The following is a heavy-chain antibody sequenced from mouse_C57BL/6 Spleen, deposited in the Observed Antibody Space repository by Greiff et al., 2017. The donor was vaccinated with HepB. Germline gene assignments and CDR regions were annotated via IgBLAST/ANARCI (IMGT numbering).Heavy chain of an antibody. V-gene: IGHV3-6*01. D-gene: IGHD2-3*01. CDR2: ISYDGSN. CDR3: ARDQVDGYFDY. J-gene: IGHJ2*01. Sequence: EVQLQESGPGLVKPSQSLSLTCSVTGYSITSGYYWNWIRQFPGNKLEWMGYISYDGSNNYNPSLKNRISITRDTSKNQFFLKLNSVTTEDTATYYCARDQVDGYFDYWGQGTTLTVSS. CDR1: GYSITSGYY.